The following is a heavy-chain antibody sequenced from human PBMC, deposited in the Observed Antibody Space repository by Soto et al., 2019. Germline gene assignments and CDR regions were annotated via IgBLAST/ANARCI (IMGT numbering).Heavy chain of an antibody. CDR1: GFTFTDYH. Sequence: EQLVQSGAEVRKPGASVILSCKASGFTFTDYHLHWVRQAPGQGLEWVGWINPNTGDAKYGQKFQGWVTMTTDTSIDTGFLELSSLRSDATAIYFCARDGAVADGDPGMDVWGRGTSVTVSS. V-gene: IGHV1-2*04. CDR3: ARDGAVADGDPGMDV. CDR2: INPNTGDA. J-gene: IGHJ6*02. D-gene: IGHD3-10*01.